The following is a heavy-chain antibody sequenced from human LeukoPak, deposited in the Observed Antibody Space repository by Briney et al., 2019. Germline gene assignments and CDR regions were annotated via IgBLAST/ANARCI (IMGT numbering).Heavy chain of an antibody. Sequence: ASVKVSCKASGGTFSSYAISWVRQAPGQGLEWMGGIIPIFGTANYAQKFQGRVTITADESTSTAYMELSSLRSEDTAVYYCARDHGEEWLRFSSSMRTTDYYYYMDVWGKGTRSPSP. V-gene: IGHV1-69*13. CDR2: IIPIFGTA. J-gene: IGHJ6*03. CDR1: GGTFSSYA. D-gene: IGHD5-12*01. CDR3: ARDHGEEWLRFSSSMRTTDYYYYMDV.